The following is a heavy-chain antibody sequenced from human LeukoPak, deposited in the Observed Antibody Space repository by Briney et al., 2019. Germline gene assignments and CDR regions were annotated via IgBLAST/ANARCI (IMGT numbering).Heavy chain of an antibody. CDR1: GFALSSYG. J-gene: IGHJ2*01. CDR3: VREGFCGVDCPAYFDL. CDR2: IDTTGGT. D-gene: IGHD2-21*02. Sequence: GGSLRLSCAASGFALSSYGIHWVRQTTGKGLEWVSAIDTTGGTYYPGSVEGRFTISRENAQNSFHLQMNSLRDADTAVYYCVREGFCGVDCPAYFDLWGRGTLVTVS. V-gene: IGHV3-13*04.